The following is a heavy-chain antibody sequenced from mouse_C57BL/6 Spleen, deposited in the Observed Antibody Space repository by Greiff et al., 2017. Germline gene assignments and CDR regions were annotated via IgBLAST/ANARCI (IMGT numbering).Heavy chain of an antibody. CDR3: ARSWDVGYWYFDV. CDR2: IYPGDGDT. Sequence: QVQLQQSGAELVKPGASVKISCKASGYAFSSYWMNWVKQRPGKGLEWIGQIYPGDGDTNYNGTFKGKATLTADKSSSTAYMQLSSLTSEDSAVYFCARSWDVGYWYFDVWGTGTTVTVSS. D-gene: IGHD4-1*01. CDR1: GYAFSSYW. V-gene: IGHV1-80*01. J-gene: IGHJ1*03.